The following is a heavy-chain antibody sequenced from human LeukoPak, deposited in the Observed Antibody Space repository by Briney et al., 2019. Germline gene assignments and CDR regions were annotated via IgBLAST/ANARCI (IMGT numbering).Heavy chain of an antibody. V-gene: IGHV3-23*01. Sequence: PGGSLRLSCAASGFTFSSYAMSWVRQAPGKGLEWVSGISGSGDSTYYADSVKGRFTISRDNSKNTLFLQMNSLRAEDTAVYYCAKEEGYYYDSGGYYVEYFQHWGQGTLVTVSS. D-gene: IGHD3-22*01. CDR1: GFTFSSYA. CDR2: ISGSGDST. J-gene: IGHJ1*01. CDR3: AKEEGYYYDSGGYYVEYFQH.